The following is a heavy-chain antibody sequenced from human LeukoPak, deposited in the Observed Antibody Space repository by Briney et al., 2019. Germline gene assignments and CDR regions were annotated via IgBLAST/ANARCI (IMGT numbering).Heavy chain of an antibody. V-gene: IGHV3-74*03. CDR1: GFTLSNGW. J-gene: IGHJ4*02. CDR3: VVGGGIY. Sequence: GSLRLSCAASGFTLSNGWTHRVRQAPGKGLVWVSRISSDGTNTLYADSVKGRFTISRDNARNTLHLQMNSLRADDTAVYYCVVGGGIYWGQGTLVTVS. CDR2: ISSDGTNT. D-gene: IGHD1-26*01.